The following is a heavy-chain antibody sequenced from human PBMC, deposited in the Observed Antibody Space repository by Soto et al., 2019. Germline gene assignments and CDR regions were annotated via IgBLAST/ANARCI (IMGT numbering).Heavy chain of an antibody. CDR1: GFAFSNYW. D-gene: IGHD3-22*01. V-gene: IGHV3-7*03. CDR3: AREGGDYYDSSGYYPFDH. J-gene: IGHJ4*02. CDR2: IDQHGSEK. Sequence: GGSLRLSCAASGFAFSNYWMSWVRQAPGKGLEWVANIDQHGSEKYYVDSVKGRFTISRDNSKNTLYLQMNSLRAEDTAIYYCAREGGDYYDSSGYYPFDHWGQGTLVTVSS.